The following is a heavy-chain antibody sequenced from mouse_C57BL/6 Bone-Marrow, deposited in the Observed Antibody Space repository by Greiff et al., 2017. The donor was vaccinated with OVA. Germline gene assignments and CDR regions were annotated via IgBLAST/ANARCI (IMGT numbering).Heavy chain of an antibody. CDR3: TRGDNYYQFLYYFDY. CDR2: ISGGGDYI. D-gene: IGHD1-3*01. J-gene: IGHJ2*01. V-gene: IGHV5-9-1*02. Sequence: EVMLVESGEGLVKPGGSLKLSCAASGFTFSSYAMSWVRQTPEKRLEWVAYISGGGDYIYYADTVKGRFTVSTDNARNTLYLQMSSLKSEDTAMYYCTRGDNYYQFLYYFDYWGQGTTLTVSS. CDR1: GFTFSSYA.